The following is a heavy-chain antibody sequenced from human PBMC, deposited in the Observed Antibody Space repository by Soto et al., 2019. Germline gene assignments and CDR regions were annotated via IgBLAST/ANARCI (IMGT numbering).Heavy chain of an antibody. CDR2: INPSGGST. V-gene: IGHV1-46*01. D-gene: IGHD3-22*01. CDR1: GYTFTSYY. CDR3: ATAAGPVVVDY. Sequence: ASVKVSCKASGYTFTSYYMHWVRQAPGQGLEWMGIINPSGGSTSYAQKFQGRVTMTRDTSTSTVYMELSSLRSEDTAVYYCATAAGPVVVDYWGQGPLFTVSS. J-gene: IGHJ4*02.